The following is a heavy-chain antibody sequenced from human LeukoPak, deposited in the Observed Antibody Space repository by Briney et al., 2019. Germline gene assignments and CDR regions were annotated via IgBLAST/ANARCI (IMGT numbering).Heavy chain of an antibody. J-gene: IGHJ4*02. CDR2: IYYSGST. Sequence: SETLSLTCTVSGGSISSYYWSWIRQPPGKGLEWIGYIYYSGSTNYNPSLKSRVTISVDTSKNQFSLKLSSVTAADTAVYYCARGGGWSPYYFDYWGQGTLVTVSS. CDR1: GGSISSYY. CDR3: ARGGGWSPYYFDY. D-gene: IGHD6-19*01. V-gene: IGHV4-59*01.